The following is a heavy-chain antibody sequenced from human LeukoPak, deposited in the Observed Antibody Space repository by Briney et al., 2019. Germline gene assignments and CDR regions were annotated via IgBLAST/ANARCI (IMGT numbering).Heavy chain of an antibody. D-gene: IGHD5-12*01. CDR2: ISSSGSTI. V-gene: IGHV3-48*04. Sequence: PGRSLRLSCAASGFTFSSYGMYWVRQAPGKGLEWVSYISSSGSTIYYADSVKGRFTISRDNAKNSLYLQMNSLRAEDTAVYYCARGWGGYDYEGLYGMDVWGQGTTVTVSS. J-gene: IGHJ6*02. CDR1: GFTFSSYG. CDR3: ARGWGGYDYEGLYGMDV.